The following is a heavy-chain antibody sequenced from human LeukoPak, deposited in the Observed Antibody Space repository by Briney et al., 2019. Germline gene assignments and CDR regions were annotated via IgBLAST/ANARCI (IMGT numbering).Heavy chain of an antibody. CDR3: ARDRYLTGPFAY. Sequence: SETLSLTCTVSSGSMSSGSYYWSWIRQPAGKGLEWIGRISTSGSTNYNPSLKSRVTISIDTSKTQFSLKLSSVTAADTALYFCARDRYLTGPFAYWGQGALVTVSS. CDR1: SGSMSSGSYY. J-gene: IGHJ4*02. V-gene: IGHV4-61*02. CDR2: ISTSGST. D-gene: IGHD3-16*02.